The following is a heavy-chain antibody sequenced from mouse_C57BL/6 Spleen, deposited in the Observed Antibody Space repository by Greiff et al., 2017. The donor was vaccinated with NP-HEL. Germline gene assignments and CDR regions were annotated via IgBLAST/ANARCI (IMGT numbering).Heavy chain of an antibody. J-gene: IGHJ4*01. CDR1: GFSLTSYG. CDR3: ARHQRNYDYYAMDY. D-gene: IGHD2-1*01. CDR2: IWSDGST. V-gene: IGHV2-6-1*01. Sequence: QVQLKQSGPGLVAPSQSLSITCTVSGFSLTSYGVHWVRQSPGKGLEWLVVIWSDGSTTYNSALKSRLSISKDNSKSQVFLKMNSLQTDDTAMYYCARHQRNYDYYAMDYWGQGTSVTVSS.